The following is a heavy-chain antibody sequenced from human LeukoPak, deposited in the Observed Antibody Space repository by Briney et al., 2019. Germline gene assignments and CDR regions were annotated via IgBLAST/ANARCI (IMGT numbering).Heavy chain of an antibody. V-gene: IGHV3-23*01. CDR1: GFTFSSYA. CDR3: AGVGGDGGSYYYYYGMDV. J-gene: IGHJ6*02. D-gene: IGHD2-15*01. Sequence: PGGSLRLSCAASGFTFSSYAMSWVRQAPGKGLEWVSAISGSGGSTYYADSVKGRFTISRDNSKNTLYLQMNSLRAEDTAVYYCAGVGGDGGSYYYYYGMDVWGQGTTVTVSS. CDR2: ISGSGGST.